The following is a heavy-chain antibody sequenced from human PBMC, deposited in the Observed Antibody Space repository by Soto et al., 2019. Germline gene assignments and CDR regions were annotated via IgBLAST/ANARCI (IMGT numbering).Heavy chain of an antibody. CDR2: ISAYNGNT. CDR3: ARDLVGRRAYIIIGYRYYGMDV. V-gene: IGHV1-18*01. Sequence: ASVKVSCKASGYTFTSYGISWVRQAPGQGLEWMGWISAYNGNTNYAQKLQGRVTMTTDTSTSTAYMELRSLRSDDTAVYYCARDLVGRRAYIIIGYRYYGMDVWGQGTTVTVSS. D-gene: IGHD6-13*01. CDR1: GYTFTSYG. J-gene: IGHJ6*02.